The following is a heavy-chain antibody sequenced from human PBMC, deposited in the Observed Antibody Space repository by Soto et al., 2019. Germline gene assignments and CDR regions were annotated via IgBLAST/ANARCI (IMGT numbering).Heavy chain of an antibody. Sequence: EVQLVESGGGLVQPGRSLRLSCAASGFTFDDYAMHWVRQAPGKGLEWVSGISWNSGSIGYADSVKGRFTISRDNAKNSLYLQMNSLRAEDTALYYCAIGVGATSDYFDYWGQGTLVTVSS. CDR1: GFTFDDYA. J-gene: IGHJ4*02. V-gene: IGHV3-9*01. D-gene: IGHD1-26*01. CDR3: AIGVGATSDYFDY. CDR2: ISWNSGSI.